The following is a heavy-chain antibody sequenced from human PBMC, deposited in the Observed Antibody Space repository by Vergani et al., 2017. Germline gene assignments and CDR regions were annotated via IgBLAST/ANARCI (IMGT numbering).Heavy chain of an antibody. D-gene: IGHD6-19*01. J-gene: IGHJ5*02. CDR2: IYYSVST. Sequence: QLQLQESGPGLVKPSATLSLTCSVSGASIRSSNYYWGWIRQPPGKGLEWIASIYYSVSTYYNPSLKSQVTISVDTSKNQFSLKLSSVTAADTAVYFCARHSTVEWLVKLGWIDPWGQGILVTVSS. V-gene: IGHV4-39*01. CDR1: GASIRSSNYY. CDR3: ARHSTVEWLVKLGWIDP.